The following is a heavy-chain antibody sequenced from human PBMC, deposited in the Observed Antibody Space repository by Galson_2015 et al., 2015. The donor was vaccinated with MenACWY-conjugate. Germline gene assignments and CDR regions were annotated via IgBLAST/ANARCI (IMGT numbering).Heavy chain of an antibody. CDR3: ARHYASASYFDY. V-gene: IGHV4-38-2*01. CDR1: GYAFNSGYY. Sequence: LTCSVSGYAFNSGYYWGWIRQSPGKGLERIGSVYHNGDTYYNPSLKSRVTISVDTSNNEFSLQLRSVTAADTAVFYCARHYASASYFDYWGPGTVVTVSS. D-gene: IGHD3-10*01. J-gene: IGHJ4*02. CDR2: VYHNGDT.